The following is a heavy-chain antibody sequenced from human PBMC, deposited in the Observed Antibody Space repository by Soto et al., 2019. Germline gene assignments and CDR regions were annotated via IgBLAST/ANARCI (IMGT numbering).Heavy chain of an antibody. V-gene: IGHV1-3*01. J-gene: IGHJ5*02. CDR2: INAANGDT. Sequence: ASVKVSCKASGYTFTSYGIHWVRQTPGQRLEWMGWINAANGDTKYSPKFQGRVTITRDTSASTAYMELSSLRSEDTAVYYCVRRHVSATGIDWFDPWGQGTLVTVSS. CDR3: VRRHVSATGIDWFDP. D-gene: IGHD6-13*01. CDR1: GYTFTSYG.